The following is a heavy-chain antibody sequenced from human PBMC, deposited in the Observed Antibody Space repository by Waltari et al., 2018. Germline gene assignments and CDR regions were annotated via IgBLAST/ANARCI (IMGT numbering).Heavy chain of an antibody. J-gene: IGHJ3*02. V-gene: IGHV3-7*01. Sequence: EVQLVESGGGLVQPGGSLRLSCAASGFTFSSYWMSWVRQAPGKGLEWVANIKQDGSEKYYVDSVKGRFTISRDHAENSLYLQMNSLRAEDTAVYYCARDGGYCSSTSCYSAIDIWGQGTMVTVSS. CDR2: IKQDGSEK. CDR1: GFTFSSYW. D-gene: IGHD2-2*01. CDR3: ARDGGYCSSTSCYSAIDI.